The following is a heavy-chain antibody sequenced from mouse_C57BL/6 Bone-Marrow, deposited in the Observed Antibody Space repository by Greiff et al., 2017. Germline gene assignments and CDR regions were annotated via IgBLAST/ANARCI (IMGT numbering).Heavy chain of an antibody. CDR1: GYTFTSYW. D-gene: IGHD1-1*01. Sequence: QVQLQQPGAELVKPGASVKMSCKASGYTFTSYWITWVKQRPGQGLEWIGDIYPGSGSTNYNEKFKSKDTLTVDTSSSTAYMQLSSLTSEDSAVYYCASGAITTVVAHWYFDVWGTGTTVTASS. J-gene: IGHJ1*03. V-gene: IGHV1-55*01. CDR3: ASGAITTVVAHWYFDV. CDR2: IYPGSGST.